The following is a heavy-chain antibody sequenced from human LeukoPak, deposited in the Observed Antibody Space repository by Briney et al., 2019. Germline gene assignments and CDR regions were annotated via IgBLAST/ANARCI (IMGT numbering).Heavy chain of an antibody. CDR3: ARSASPYGSGSYDFIDY. CDR2: ISYDGSNK. J-gene: IGHJ4*02. D-gene: IGHD3-10*01. CDR1: GFTFSSYA. V-gene: IGHV3-30-3*01. Sequence: GGSLRLSCAAAGFTFSSYAMHWVRQAPGKGLEWVAVISYDGSNKYYADSVKGRFTISRDNSKNMLYLQMNSLRAEDTAVYYCARSASPYGSGSYDFIDYWGQGTLVTVSS.